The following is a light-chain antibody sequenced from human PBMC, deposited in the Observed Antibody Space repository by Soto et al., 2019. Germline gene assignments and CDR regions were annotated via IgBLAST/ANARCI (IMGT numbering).Light chain of an antibody. CDR2: AAS. CDR1: QGISSW. J-gene: IGKJ3*01. V-gene: IGKV1-12*01. CDR3: QRYGSSPGLFT. Sequence: DIQMTQSPSSVSASVGDRVTITCRASQGISSWLAWYQQKPGRAPNLLIYAASSLQSGVPSRFSGSGSGTDFALTISSLQPEDSATYYCQRYGSSPGLFTFGPGTKVDTK.